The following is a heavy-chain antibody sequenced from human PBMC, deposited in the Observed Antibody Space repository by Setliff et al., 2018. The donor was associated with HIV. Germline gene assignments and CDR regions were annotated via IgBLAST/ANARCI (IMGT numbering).Heavy chain of an antibody. CDR1: GYSISNGYY. CDR3: ARGGYSWSFDY. V-gene: IGHV4-38-2*01. Sequence: PSETLSLTCAVSGYSISNGYYWGWLRQSPGKGLEWIGEINHSGSTNYNPSLKSRVTISVDTSKNQFSLKLSSVTAADTAVYYCARGGYSWSFDYWGQGTLVTVSS. D-gene: IGHD5-18*01. J-gene: IGHJ4*02. CDR2: INHSGST.